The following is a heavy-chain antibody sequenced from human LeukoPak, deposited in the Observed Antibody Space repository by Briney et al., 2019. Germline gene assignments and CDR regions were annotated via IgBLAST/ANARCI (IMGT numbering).Heavy chain of an antibody. J-gene: IGHJ6*03. D-gene: IGHD6-19*01. CDR3: ARDIAVAATGYYYYMDV. V-gene: IGHV4-61*02. CDR1: GGSISSGSYY. CDR2: IYTSGST. Sequence: PSQTLSLTCTVSGGSISSGSYYWSWIRQPAGKGLEWIGRIYTSGSTNDNPSLKSGVTISVDTSKNQFSLKLSSVTAADTAVYYCARDIAVAATGYYYYMDVWGKGTTVTVSS.